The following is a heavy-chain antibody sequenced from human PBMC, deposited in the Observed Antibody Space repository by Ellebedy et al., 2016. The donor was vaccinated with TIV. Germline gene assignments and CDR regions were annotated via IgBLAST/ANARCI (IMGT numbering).Heavy chain of an antibody. CDR2: MDQDGSKT. V-gene: IGHV3-7*03. Sequence: PGGSLRLSCAASGFTFSSFWMTRARQVPGKGLEWVANMDQDGSKTNYVGSVKGRFSISRDNAQSSLYLQMNSLRAEDTAMHYCARDDGSEGALGYWGQGTLVTVSS. J-gene: IGHJ4*02. D-gene: IGHD3-10*01. CDR3: ARDDGSEGALGY. CDR1: GFTFSSFW.